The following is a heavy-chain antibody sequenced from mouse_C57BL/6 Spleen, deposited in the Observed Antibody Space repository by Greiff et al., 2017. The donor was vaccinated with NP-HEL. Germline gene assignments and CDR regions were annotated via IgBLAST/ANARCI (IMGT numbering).Heavy chain of an antibody. Sequence: DVQLQESGPGLVKPSQSLSLTCSVTGYSITSGYHWNWIRQFPGNKLEWMGYISYDGSNNYNPSLKNRITITRDTSKNQFFLKLNSVTTEDTATYYCARVDYGSSTYWYFDVWGTGTTVTVSS. CDR2: ISYDGSN. CDR3: ARVDYGSSTYWYFDV. D-gene: IGHD1-1*01. V-gene: IGHV3-6*01. J-gene: IGHJ1*03. CDR1: GYSITSGYH.